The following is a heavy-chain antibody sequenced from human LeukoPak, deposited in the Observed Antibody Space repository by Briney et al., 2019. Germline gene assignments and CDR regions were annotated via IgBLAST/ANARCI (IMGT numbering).Heavy chain of an antibody. CDR3: ARYSSTERHFDY. D-gene: IGHD6-13*01. V-gene: IGHV4-38-2*01. CDR2: IYHSGST. J-gene: IGHJ4*02. CDR1: GGSFSGYY. Sequence: SETLSLTCAVYGGSFSGYYWGWIRQPPGKGLEWIGSIYHSGSTYYNPSLKSRVTISVDTSKNQFSLKLSSVTAADTAVYYCARYSSTERHFDYWGQGTLVTVSS.